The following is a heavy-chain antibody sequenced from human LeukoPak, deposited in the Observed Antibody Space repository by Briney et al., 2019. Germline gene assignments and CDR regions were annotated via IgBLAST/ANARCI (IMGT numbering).Heavy chain of an antibody. V-gene: IGHV3-23*01. D-gene: IGHD3-22*01. CDR3: AKGGSGYRNYCLDV. CDR1: GFTFSNYG. J-gene: IGHJ6*02. Sequence: GGSLRLSCAASGFTFSNYGMTWVRQAPGKGLEWVSSIGGGGVNTYYADSVKGRFTISRDNSKNTLYLQMNSLRAEDTALYYCAKGGSGYRNYCLDVWGQGTTVTVSS. CDR2: IGGGGVNT.